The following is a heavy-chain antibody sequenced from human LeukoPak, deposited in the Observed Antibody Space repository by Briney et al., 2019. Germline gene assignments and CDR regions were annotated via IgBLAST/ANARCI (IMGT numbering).Heavy chain of an antibody. J-gene: IGHJ4*02. CDR1: GFTVSSNY. CDR2: ISGSGGST. CDR3: AKATKYSSSYPDY. Sequence: GGSLRLSCAASGFTVSSNYMSWVRQAPGKGLEWVSAISGSGGSTYYADSVKGRFTISRDNSKNTLYLQMNSLRAEDTAVYYCAKATKYSSSYPDYWGQGTLVTVSS. D-gene: IGHD6-13*01. V-gene: IGHV3-23*01.